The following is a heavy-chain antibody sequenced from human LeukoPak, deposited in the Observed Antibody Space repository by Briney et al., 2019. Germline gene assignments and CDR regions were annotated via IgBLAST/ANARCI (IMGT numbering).Heavy chain of an antibody. D-gene: IGHD3-9*01. V-gene: IGHV3-66*01. Sequence: GGSLRLSCEGSGFSVSSNHMTWVRQAPGKGLEWVSVIYSGGSTDYADSVKGRFTISRDNSKNTLYLQMNSLRAEDTAVYYCARGGGAGLFYYFDYWGQGTLVTVSS. CDR2: IYSGGST. CDR3: ARGGGAGLFYYFDY. J-gene: IGHJ4*02. CDR1: GFSVSSNH.